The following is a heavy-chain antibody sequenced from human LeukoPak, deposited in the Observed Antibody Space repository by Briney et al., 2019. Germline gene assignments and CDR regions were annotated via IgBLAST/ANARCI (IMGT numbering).Heavy chain of an antibody. CDR3: ARDVGLIRWEQHPFTPDY. CDR1: GYTFTGYY. J-gene: IGHJ4*02. D-gene: IGHD1-26*01. Sequence: GASVKVSCKASGYTFTGYYMHWVRQAPGQGLEWMGWINPNSGGTNYAQKFQGRVTMTRDTSISTAYMELSRLRSDDTAVYYCARDVGLIRWEQHPFTPDYWGQGTLVTVSS. CDR2: INPNSGGT. V-gene: IGHV1-2*02.